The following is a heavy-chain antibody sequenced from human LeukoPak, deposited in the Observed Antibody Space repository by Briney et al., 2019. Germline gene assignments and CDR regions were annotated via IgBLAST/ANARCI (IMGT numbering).Heavy chain of an antibody. CDR2: IKQDGSEK. D-gene: IGHD3-10*01. Sequence: GGSLRLSCAASGFTFSTYWMSWVRQAPGKGLEWVASIKQDGSEKYYMDSVKGRFTISRDNAKNSLYLQMNSLRAEDTAVYYCAKSYYSKQGHDYWGQGTLVTVSS. J-gene: IGHJ4*02. CDR3: AKSYYSKQGHDY. V-gene: IGHV3-7*01. CDR1: GFTFSTYW.